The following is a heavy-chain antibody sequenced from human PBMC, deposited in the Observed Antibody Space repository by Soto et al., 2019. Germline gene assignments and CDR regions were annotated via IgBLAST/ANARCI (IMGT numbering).Heavy chain of an antibody. Sequence: EVLLLESGGGLVHPGESLRLSCGASGFTFSSCVMTWVRQAPGKGLEWVSCITDSGTGTYYADSVKGRFTISRDNSKNTMYLQMNNLRAEDTGVYYCAKGLINGRWYAEDWGQGTLVTVSS. J-gene: IGHJ4*02. CDR3: AKGLINGRWYAED. D-gene: IGHD6-13*01. CDR1: GFTFSSCV. V-gene: IGHV3-23*01. CDR2: ITDSGTGT.